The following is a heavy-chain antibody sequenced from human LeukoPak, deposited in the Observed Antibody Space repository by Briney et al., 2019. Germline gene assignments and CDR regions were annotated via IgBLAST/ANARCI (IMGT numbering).Heavy chain of an antibody. Sequence: SETLSLTCTVSGGSISSYSWNWIRQPPGRGLEWIGYMYYRGSTNFNPSLRSRVTMSLDTSKNQFSLKLSSVTAADTAVYYCARGDGNDFKWFDPWGQGTLVTVSS. J-gene: IGHJ5*02. CDR2: MYYRGST. V-gene: IGHV4-59*01. CDR3: ARGDGNDFKWFDP. D-gene: IGHD3/OR15-3a*01. CDR1: GGSISSYS.